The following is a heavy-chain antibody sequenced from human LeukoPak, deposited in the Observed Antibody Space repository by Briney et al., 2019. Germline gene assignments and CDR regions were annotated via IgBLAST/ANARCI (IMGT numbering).Heavy chain of an antibody. Sequence: PGESLKISWKGSGYSFTSYWIGWVRQMPGKGLGWMGIIYPGDSDTRYSPSFQGQVTISADKSVSTAYLQWSSLKASDTAMYYCASRYSSSANDAFDIWGQGTMVTVSS. D-gene: IGHD6-6*01. CDR1: GYSFTSYW. CDR3: ASRYSSSANDAFDI. J-gene: IGHJ3*02. CDR2: IYPGDSDT. V-gene: IGHV5-51*01.